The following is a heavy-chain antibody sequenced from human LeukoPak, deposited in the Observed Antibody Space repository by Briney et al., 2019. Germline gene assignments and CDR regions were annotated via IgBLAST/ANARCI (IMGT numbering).Heavy chain of an antibody. J-gene: IGHJ6*02. CDR2: IYGGGST. V-gene: IGHV4-59*12. Sequence: PSETLSLTCTVSGGSISSYYCSWIRQPPGKGLEWIGYIYGGGSTNYNPSLTSRVTISVDSSKNQFSLKLSSVTAADTAVYYCAREGYFYGMDVWGQGTTVTVSS. CDR1: GGSISSYY. CDR3: AREGYFYGMDV. D-gene: IGHD2/OR15-2a*01.